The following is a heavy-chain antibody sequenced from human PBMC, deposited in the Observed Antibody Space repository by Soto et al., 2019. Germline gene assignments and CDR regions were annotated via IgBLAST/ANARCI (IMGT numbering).Heavy chain of an antibody. CDR3: AREGYSGYDSSYYYGMDV. V-gene: IGHV4-4*07. Sequence: LSLTCTVSGGSISSYYWSWIRQPAGKGLEWIGRIYTSGSTNYNPSLKSRVTMSVDTSKNQFSLKLSSVTAADTAVCYCAREGYSGYDSSYYYGMDVWGQGTTVTVSS. J-gene: IGHJ6*02. D-gene: IGHD5-12*01. CDR2: IYTSGST. CDR1: GGSISSYY.